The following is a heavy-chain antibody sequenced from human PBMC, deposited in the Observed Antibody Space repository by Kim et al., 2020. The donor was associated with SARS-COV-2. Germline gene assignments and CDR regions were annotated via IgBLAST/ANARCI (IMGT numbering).Heavy chain of an antibody. CDR3: AKYSEPSGYHETFDY. CDR1: GFTFSSYG. V-gene: IGHV3-30*18. CDR2: VSDDGSNK. Sequence: GGSLRLSCAVSGFTFSSYGLHWVRQAPGKGLEWVAVVSDDGSNKYYADSVKGRFTISRDNSKNTLYLQMTSLRAEDTAVYYCAKYSEPSGYHETFDYWGQGTLVTVSS. J-gene: IGHJ4*02. D-gene: IGHD5-18*01.